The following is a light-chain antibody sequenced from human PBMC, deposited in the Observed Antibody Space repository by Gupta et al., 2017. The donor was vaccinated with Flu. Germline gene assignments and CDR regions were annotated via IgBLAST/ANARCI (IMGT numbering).Light chain of an antibody. CDR2: DVN. J-gene: IGLJ3*02. V-gene: IGLV2-11*03. Sequence: GIDVGAYRYVSWYQQYPGKAPKLMIYDVNKRPSGVPDRFSGSKSGNTASLTISGLQTEDESDYYCCSYAGTYTWVFGGGTKLTVL. CDR1: GIDVGAYRY. CDR3: CSYAGTYTWV.